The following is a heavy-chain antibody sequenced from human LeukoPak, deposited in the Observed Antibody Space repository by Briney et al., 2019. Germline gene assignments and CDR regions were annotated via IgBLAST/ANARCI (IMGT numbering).Heavy chain of an antibody. CDR1: GFTFSNYW. D-gene: IGHD2-8*01. J-gene: IGHJ3*02. CDR2: INTDGSST. V-gene: IGHV3-74*01. Sequence: GGSLRLSCAASGFTFSNYWMHWVRQAPGKGLVWVSRINTDGSSTSYADSVKGRFTISRDNAKNTLYLQMNSLRAEDTAVYYCAKRPLYARGHDAFDIWGQGTMVTVSS. CDR3: AKRPLYARGHDAFDI.